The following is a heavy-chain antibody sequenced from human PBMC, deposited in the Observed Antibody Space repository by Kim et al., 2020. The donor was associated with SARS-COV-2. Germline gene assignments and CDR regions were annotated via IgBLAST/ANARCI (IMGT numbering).Heavy chain of an antibody. CDR1: GVSLTGYY. CDR3: ARNAPRAYSFYYF. V-gene: IGHV4-34*12. Sequence: SETLSLTCAVSGVSLTGYYWSWVRQPPGNVLEWIADIFYTGSPNYNPSLKSRVTISLDTSTNQFSLTLSSVPAADPALYYCARNAPRAYSFYYF. CDR2: IFYTGSP. D-gene: IGHD2-15*01. J-gene: IGHJ4*01.